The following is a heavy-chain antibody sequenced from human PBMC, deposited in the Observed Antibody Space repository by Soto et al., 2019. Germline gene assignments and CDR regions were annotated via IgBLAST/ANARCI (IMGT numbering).Heavy chain of an antibody. CDR2: ISWNSGSI. D-gene: IGHD3-3*01. CDR3: AKSTSFDFWSGLDY. J-gene: IGHJ4*02. Sequence: GGSLRLSCAASGFTFDDYAMHWVRQAPGKGLEWVSSISWNSGSIGYADSVKGRFTISRDNAKNSLYMQMNSLRAEATALYYCAKSTSFDFWSGLDYWGQGALVTVSS. V-gene: IGHV3-9*01. CDR1: GFTFDDYA.